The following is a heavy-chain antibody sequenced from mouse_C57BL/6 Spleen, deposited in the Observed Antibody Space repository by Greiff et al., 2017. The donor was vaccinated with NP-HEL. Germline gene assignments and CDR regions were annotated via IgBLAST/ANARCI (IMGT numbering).Heavy chain of an antibody. CDR3: ARGAQAYYYAMDY. CDR2: ISDGGSYT. D-gene: IGHD3-2*02. J-gene: IGHJ4*01. Sequence: EVMLVESGGGLVKPGGSLKLSCAASGFTFSSYAMSWVRQTPEKRLEWVATISDGGSYTYYPDNVKGRFTISRDNAKNNLYLQMRHLKSEDTAMYYCARGAQAYYYAMDYWGQGTSVTVSS. V-gene: IGHV5-4*03. CDR1: GFTFSSYA.